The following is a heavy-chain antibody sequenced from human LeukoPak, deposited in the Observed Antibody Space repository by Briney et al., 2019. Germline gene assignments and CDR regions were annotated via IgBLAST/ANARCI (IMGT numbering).Heavy chain of an antibody. D-gene: IGHD5-24*01. CDR1: GFTVSSIA. V-gene: IGHV3-64D*06. CDR3: VKDWFTRPYRDGLYY. J-gene: IGHJ4*02. CDR2: ISSNGGST. Sequence: PGGSLRLSCAASGFTVSSIAMRWVRQAPGKGLEYVSAISSNGGSTYYADSVKGRFTISRDNSKNTLYLQMSSLRAEDTAVYYCVKDWFTRPYRDGLYYWGQGTLVTVSS.